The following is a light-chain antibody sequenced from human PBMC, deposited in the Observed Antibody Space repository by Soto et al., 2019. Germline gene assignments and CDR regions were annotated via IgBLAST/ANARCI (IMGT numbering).Light chain of an antibody. J-gene: IGKJ1*01. CDR3: QQYNNWPPWT. CDR2: GAS. Sequence: EIVMTQSPATLSVSPWERATLSCRASQSVSSNLAWYQQEPGQAPRLLIYGASTRATGIPARFSGSGSGTEFTLTISSLQSEDFAVYYCQQYNNWPPWTSGQGTKVE. CDR1: QSVSSN. V-gene: IGKV3-15*01.